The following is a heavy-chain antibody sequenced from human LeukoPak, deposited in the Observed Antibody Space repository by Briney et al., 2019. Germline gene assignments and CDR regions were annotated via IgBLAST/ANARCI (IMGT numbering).Heavy chain of an antibody. Sequence: ASVKVSCKASGYTFTSYDINWVRQATGQGLEWMGGIIPIFGTANYAQKFQGRVTITADKSTSTAYMELSSLRSEDTAVYYCASSSWNEYFQHWGQGTLVTVPS. V-gene: IGHV1-69*06. CDR1: GYTFTSYD. D-gene: IGHD6-13*01. CDR3: ASSSWNEYFQH. CDR2: IIPIFGTA. J-gene: IGHJ1*01.